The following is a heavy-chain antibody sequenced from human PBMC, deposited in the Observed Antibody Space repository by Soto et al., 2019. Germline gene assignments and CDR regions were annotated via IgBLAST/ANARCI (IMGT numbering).Heavy chain of an antibody. CDR1: GGSIRSSNW. CDR3: AAAYSSGWYTWDY. Sequence: SETLSLTCAVSGGSIRSSNWWSWVRQPPGKGLEWIGEIYYSGSTNYNPSLKSRVTISVDKSKNKFSLKLTSVTAADTAVYYCAAAYSSGWYTWDYWGQGTLVTVSS. D-gene: IGHD6-19*01. CDR2: IYYSGST. J-gene: IGHJ4*02. V-gene: IGHV4-4*02.